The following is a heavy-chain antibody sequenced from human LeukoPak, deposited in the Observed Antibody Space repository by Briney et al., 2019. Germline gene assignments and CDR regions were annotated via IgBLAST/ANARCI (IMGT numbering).Heavy chain of an antibody. CDR1: GGSINSYY. CDR3: ARTSRHFYGSGSNLTPWPADMDV. D-gene: IGHD3-10*01. V-gene: IGHV4-59*01. CDR2: IYYSGST. J-gene: IGHJ6*02. Sequence: SETLSLTCTVSGGSINSYYWTWIRQPPGKGLECIGYIYYSGSTHYNPSLNSRVTISMDTSKNHFSLKLSSVTAADTAIYYCARTSRHFYGSGSNLTPWPADMDVWGQGTKVTVSS.